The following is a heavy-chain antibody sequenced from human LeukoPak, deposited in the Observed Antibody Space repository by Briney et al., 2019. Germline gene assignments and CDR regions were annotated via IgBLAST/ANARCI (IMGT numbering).Heavy chain of an antibody. Sequence: GGSLRLSCAASGFTFSSYTMSWVRQAPGKGLEWVSTITTSDGNTYYADSVKGRFTISRDNSKNTPYLQMNSLRAEDTAVYYCAKDGAGYSSGTNDYWGQGTLVTVSS. J-gene: IGHJ4*02. V-gene: IGHV3-23*01. CDR1: GFTFSSYT. CDR2: ITTSDGNT. CDR3: AKDGAGYSSGTNDY. D-gene: IGHD6-19*01.